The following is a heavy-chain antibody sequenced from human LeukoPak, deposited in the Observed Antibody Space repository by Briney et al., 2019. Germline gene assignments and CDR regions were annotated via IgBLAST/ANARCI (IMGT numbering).Heavy chain of an antibody. Sequence: GESLKISCKGSGYSFTSYWIGWVRQMPGKGLEWMGIIYPGDSDTRYSPSFQGQVTISADKSISTAYLQWSSLKASDTAMYYCARQATVAWYYYYMDVWGKGTTVTVSS. V-gene: IGHV5-51*01. D-gene: IGHD6-19*01. CDR1: GYSFTSYW. J-gene: IGHJ6*03. CDR2: IYPGDSDT. CDR3: ARQATVAWYYYYMDV.